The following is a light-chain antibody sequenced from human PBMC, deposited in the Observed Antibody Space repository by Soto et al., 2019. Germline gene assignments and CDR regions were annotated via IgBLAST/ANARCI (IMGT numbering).Light chain of an antibody. CDR2: GAS. CDR1: QSVSSNY. V-gene: IGKV3-20*01. CDR3: QQYGRSPYT. J-gene: IGKJ3*01. Sequence: EIVLTQSPGTLSLSPGERATLSCRASQSVSSNYLAWYQQQPGQAPRLLIYGASSRATGIPERFSGSGSGTDFTLTISRLEPEDFAEYYCQQYGRSPYTFGHGTKVDIK.